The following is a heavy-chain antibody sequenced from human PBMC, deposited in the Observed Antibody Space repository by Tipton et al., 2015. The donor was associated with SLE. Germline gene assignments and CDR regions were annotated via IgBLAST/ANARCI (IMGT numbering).Heavy chain of an antibody. CDR1: GGSFSGYY. CDR2: INHSGST. CDR3: ASVNYGGY. D-gene: IGHD1-7*01. J-gene: IGHJ4*02. Sequence: TLSLTCAVYGGSFSGYYWSWIRQPPGKGLEWIGEINHSGSTNYNPSLKSRVTISVDKSKNQFSLKLSSVTAADTAVYYCASVNYGGYWGQGTLVTVSS. V-gene: IGHV4-34*01.